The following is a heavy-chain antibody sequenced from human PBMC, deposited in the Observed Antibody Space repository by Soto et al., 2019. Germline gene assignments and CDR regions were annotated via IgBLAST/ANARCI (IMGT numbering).Heavy chain of an antibody. J-gene: IGHJ4*02. Sequence: GGSLRLSCAASGLTFSPYWMHWVRQVPGKGLVWVSRINSDGSNTNYADSVKGRFTISRDNAKNTLYLQMNSLRAEDTAVYYCARTYSTTKRNALGDWGQGTLVTVSS. D-gene: IGHD2-2*01. V-gene: IGHV3-74*01. CDR3: ARTYSTTKRNALGD. CDR1: GLTFSPYW. CDR2: INSDGSNT.